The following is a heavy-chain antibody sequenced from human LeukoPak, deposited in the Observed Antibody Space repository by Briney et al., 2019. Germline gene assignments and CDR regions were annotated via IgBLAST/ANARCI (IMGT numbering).Heavy chain of an antibody. CDR3: AKDRRYYDSSGYLSRYYYMDV. Sequence: GGSLRLSCVASGFTFSTYGMIWVRQAPGKGPEWVSLVSNSGDTTNYADSVKGRFTISRDNSKNTLYLQMNSLRAEDTAVYYCAKDRRYYDSSGYLSRYYYMDVWGKGTTVTVSS. J-gene: IGHJ6*03. CDR2: VSNSGDTT. CDR1: GFTFSTYG. V-gene: IGHV3-23*01. D-gene: IGHD3-22*01.